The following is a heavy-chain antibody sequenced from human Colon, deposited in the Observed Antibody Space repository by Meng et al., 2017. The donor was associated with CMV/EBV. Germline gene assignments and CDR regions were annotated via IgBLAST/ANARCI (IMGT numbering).Heavy chain of an antibody. CDR1: GFTFDDHA. Sequence: SLKISCAASGFTFDDHAMHWVRQVPGKGPERVAGITWNSETIAYGDSVKGRFTVSRDNAKTALYLQMNSLRAEDTALYYCAKDVGANFFYGLDVWGQGTTVTVSS. J-gene: IGHJ6*02. CDR3: AKDVGANFFYGLDV. V-gene: IGHV3-9*01. D-gene: IGHD1-26*01. CDR2: ITWNSETI.